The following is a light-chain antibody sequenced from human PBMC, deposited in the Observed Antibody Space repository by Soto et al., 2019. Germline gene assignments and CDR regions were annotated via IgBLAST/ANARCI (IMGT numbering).Light chain of an antibody. J-gene: IGKJ1*01. CDR1: QSVSSY. CDR2: DAS. V-gene: IGKV3-11*01. CDR3: QQRSNWPWT. Sequence: EIVLTHSPATLSFSPGERAALSFRASQSVSSYLAWYQQKPGQAPRLLIYDASNRATGIPARFSGSGSGTDFTLTISSLEPEDFAVYYCQQRSNWPWTFGQGTRWIS.